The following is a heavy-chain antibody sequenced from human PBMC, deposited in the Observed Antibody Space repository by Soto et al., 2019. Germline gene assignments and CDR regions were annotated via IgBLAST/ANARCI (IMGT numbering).Heavy chain of an antibody. CDR2: IFSNDEQ. D-gene: IGHD6-13*01. CDR3: AQILPGSRWSDMGGFQV. J-gene: IGHJ3*01. CDR1: GFSLNSARMG. Sequence: QVTLKESGPVLVKPTETLTLTCTVSGFSLNSARMGVSWIRQPPGKALEWLAHIFSNDEQSYSTSLKSRLTISRDTSKSQVVLTVTNVDPMDTATYYCAQILPGSRWSDMGGFQVWGQGTMVTVSS. V-gene: IGHV2-26*01.